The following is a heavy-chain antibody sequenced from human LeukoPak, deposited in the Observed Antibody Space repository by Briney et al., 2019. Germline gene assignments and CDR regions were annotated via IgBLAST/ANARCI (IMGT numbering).Heavy chain of an antibody. CDR1: GGSISSYY. V-gene: IGHV4-59*08. J-gene: IGHJ4*02. D-gene: IGHD2-15*01. CDR2: MYYSGST. Sequence: PSETLSLTCTVSGGSISSYYCSWIRQPPGKGLEWIGYMYYSGSTNYNPSLKSRVTISVDTSKNQFSLKLSSVTAADTAVYYCVRSSTCHLFDDWGQGTLVTVSS. CDR3: VRSSTCHLFDD.